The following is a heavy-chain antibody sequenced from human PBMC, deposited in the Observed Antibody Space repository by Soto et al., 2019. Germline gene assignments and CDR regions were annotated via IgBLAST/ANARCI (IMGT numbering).Heavy chain of an antibody. D-gene: IGHD3-16*01. CDR3: ATVYDFPS. CDR1: TRVYY. V-gene: IGHV4-59*01. CDR2: VYDNGHT. Sequence: PSETLSLTFSVSTRVYYCIWIRQPPGKGLEWVASVYDNGHTNYNSSLKSRLTILLDRAKSQISLNLTSVTAADTAVYYCATVYDFPSWGHGIRVTVSS. J-gene: IGHJ5*01.